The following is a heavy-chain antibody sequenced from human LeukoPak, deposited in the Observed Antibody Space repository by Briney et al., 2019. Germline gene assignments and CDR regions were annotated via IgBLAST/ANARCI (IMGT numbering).Heavy chain of an antibody. D-gene: IGHD6-13*01. CDR2: INPNSGGT. V-gene: IGHV1-2*02. CDR1: GYTFTGYY. J-gene: IGHJ4*02. CDR3: ARGKAAADY. Sequence: GASVKVSCKASGYTFTGYYMHWVRQAPGQGLEWMGWINPNSGGTNYAQKFQGRVTITRNTSISTAYMELSSLRSEDTAVYYCARGKAAADYWGQGTLVTVSS.